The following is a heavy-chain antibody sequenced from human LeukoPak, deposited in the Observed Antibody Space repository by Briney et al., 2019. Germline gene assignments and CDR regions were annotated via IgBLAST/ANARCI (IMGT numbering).Heavy chain of an antibody. D-gene: IGHD3-10*01. CDR3: ARAVRFGEPVDC. Sequence: GRTLRISYAASGFTSSSCTMTWVRQAPGKGLEWVSAVSGSGGTTDYADSVKGRFTISRDNSKNTLYLQMNSLRAEDTAVYYCARAVRFGEPVDCWGQGTLVTVSS. V-gene: IGHV3-23*01. CDR1: GFTSSSCT. J-gene: IGHJ4*02. CDR2: VSGSGGTT.